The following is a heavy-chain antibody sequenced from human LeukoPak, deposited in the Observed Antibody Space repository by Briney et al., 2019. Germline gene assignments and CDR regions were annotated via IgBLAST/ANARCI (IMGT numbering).Heavy chain of an antibody. V-gene: IGHV3-66*04. D-gene: IGHD3-3*01. CDR2: IYSGNRT. J-gene: IGHJ6*02. Sequence: GGSLRLSGAGSGFTVSNSYMTWVRQAPGKGLEWVSVIYSGNRTKYADSVKGRFIISRDNSKNTLLFQMNSLRAEDTAVYYCARLTSGNGLDVWGQGTTVTVS. CDR3: ARLTSGNGLDV. CDR1: GFTVSNSY.